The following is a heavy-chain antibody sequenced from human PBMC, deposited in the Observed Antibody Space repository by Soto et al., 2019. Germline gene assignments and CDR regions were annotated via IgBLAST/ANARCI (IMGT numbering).Heavy chain of an antibody. CDR3: ARARVVDDAFDI. V-gene: IGHV1-69*02. CDR2: IIPILGIA. Sequence: SVKVSCKASGGTFSSYTISWVRQAPGQGLEWMGRIIPILGIANYAQKFQGRVTITADKSTSTAYMELSSLRSEDTAAYYCARARVVDDAFDIWGQGTMVTVSS. CDR1: GGTFSSYT. J-gene: IGHJ3*02. D-gene: IGHD2-15*01.